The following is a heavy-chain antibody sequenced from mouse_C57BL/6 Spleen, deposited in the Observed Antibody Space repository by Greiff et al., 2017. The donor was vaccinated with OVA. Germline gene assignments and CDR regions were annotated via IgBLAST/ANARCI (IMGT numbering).Heavy chain of an antibody. J-gene: IGHJ2*01. D-gene: IGHD4-1*01. CDR1: GYSITSGYY. CDR3: ARGLGLVD. Sequence: EVKLVESGPGLVKPSQSLSLTCSVTGYSITSGYYWNWIRQFPGNKMEWMGYISYDGSNNYNPSLKNRITITRDTSKNQFFLKLSSVTTEDTATYYCARGLGLVDWGQGTPLTVSS. V-gene: IGHV3-6*01. CDR2: ISYDGSN.